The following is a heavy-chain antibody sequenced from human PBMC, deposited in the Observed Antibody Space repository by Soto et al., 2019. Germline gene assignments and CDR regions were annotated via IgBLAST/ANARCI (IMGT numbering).Heavy chain of an antibody. Sequence: GESLKISCEASGYNFATHWIGWVRQMPDKGLEWVGIICPFDSDTKYSPSFEGQVTISADKSINTAYLQWTSLRASDTAIYYCARERHPQENDPFDIWGHGKMVTVSS. J-gene: IGHJ3*02. CDR1: GYNFATHW. V-gene: IGHV5-51*01. CDR3: ARERHPQENDPFDI. CDR2: ICPFDSDT.